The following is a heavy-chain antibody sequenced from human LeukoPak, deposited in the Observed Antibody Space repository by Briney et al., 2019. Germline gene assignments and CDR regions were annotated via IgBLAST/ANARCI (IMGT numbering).Heavy chain of an antibody. Sequence: GGLLRLYCEASGFTFSSYWMSWVRQAPGKGPECVTNIKKAGSEKYYVDSVKGRFTISRDNAKNSLDLQMNSLRAEDTAVYYCARSYDFWSGYPPSGMDVWGQGTTVTVSS. V-gene: IGHV3-7*01. CDR2: IKKAGSEK. D-gene: IGHD3-3*01. CDR1: GFTFSSYW. J-gene: IGHJ6*02. CDR3: ARSYDFWSGYPPSGMDV.